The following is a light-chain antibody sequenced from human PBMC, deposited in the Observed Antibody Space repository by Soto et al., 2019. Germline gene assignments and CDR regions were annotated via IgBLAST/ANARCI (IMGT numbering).Light chain of an antibody. CDR1: SSDVGGYNY. Sequence: QSVLTQPASVSGSPGQSIPISCTGTSSDVGGYNYVSWYQQHPGKAPKLMISGVSNRPSGVSNRFSGSKSGNTASLTISGLQTEDEADYYCISYTTSVTYVFGTGTKVTVL. CDR3: ISYTTSVTYV. J-gene: IGLJ1*01. CDR2: GVS. V-gene: IGLV2-14*01.